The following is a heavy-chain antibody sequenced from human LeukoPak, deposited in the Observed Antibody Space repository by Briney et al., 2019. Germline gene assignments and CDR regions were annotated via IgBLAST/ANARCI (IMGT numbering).Heavy chain of an antibody. D-gene: IGHD3-10*01. CDR3: ARHLWITMVRGVIIVEDWFDP. V-gene: IGHV4-39*01. J-gene: IGHJ5*02. CDR1: GGSISSSSYY. Sequence: PSETLSLTCTVSGGSISSSSYYWGWLRQPPGKGLEWVGSIYYSGCTYFNSSLKRRVTISVDTSKNQFSLKLSSVTAADTAVYYCARHLWITMVRGVIIVEDWFDPWGQGTLVTVSS. CDR2: IYYSGCT.